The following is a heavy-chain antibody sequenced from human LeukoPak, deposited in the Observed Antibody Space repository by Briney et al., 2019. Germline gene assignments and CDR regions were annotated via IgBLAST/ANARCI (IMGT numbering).Heavy chain of an antibody. J-gene: IGHJ2*01. CDR2: INHSGST. CDR1: GGSFSGYY. V-gene: IGHV4-34*01. Sequence: SETLSLTCAVYGGSFSGYYWSWIRQPPGKGLEWIGEINHSGSTNYNPSLKSRVTISVDTSKNQFSLKLSSVTAADTAVYYCARHADPWYFDLWGRGTLVTVSS. CDR3: ARHADPWYFDL.